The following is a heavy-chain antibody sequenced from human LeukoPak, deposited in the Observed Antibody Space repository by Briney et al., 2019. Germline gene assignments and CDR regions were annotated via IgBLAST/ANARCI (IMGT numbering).Heavy chain of an antibody. CDR1: GFTFDDYA. V-gene: IGHV3-43*02. D-gene: IGHD3-3*01. Sequence: GGSLRLSWAAAGFTFDDYAMHWVRQAPGKGREWVALMSGDGGSTYYADSVKGRFTIYRDNRKNSLYLQMNSLRTEDTALYYCAKSRREYDFWSVYFDYWGQGTLVTVSS. CDR2: MSGDGGST. J-gene: IGHJ4*02. CDR3: AKSRREYDFWSVYFDY.